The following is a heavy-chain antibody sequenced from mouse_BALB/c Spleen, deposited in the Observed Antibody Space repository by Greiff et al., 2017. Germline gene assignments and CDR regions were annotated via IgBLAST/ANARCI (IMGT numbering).Heavy chain of an antibody. D-gene: IGHD1-1*01. Sequence: EVKVEESGPGLVKPSQSLSLTCSVTGYSITSGYYWNWIRQFPGNKLEWMGYISYDGSNNYNPSLKNRISITRDTSKNQFFLKLNSVTTEDTATYYCARDRRGYGSSRYWYFDVWGAGTTVTVSS. J-gene: IGHJ1*01. V-gene: IGHV3-6*02. CDR1: GYSITSGYY. CDR3: ARDRRGYGSSRYWYFDV. CDR2: ISYDGSN.